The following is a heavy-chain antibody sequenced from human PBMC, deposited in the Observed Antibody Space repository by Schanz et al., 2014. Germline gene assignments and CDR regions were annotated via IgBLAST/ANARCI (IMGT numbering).Heavy chain of an antibody. V-gene: IGHV3-11*03. CDR2: ISDSGTYT. Sequence: PGGSLRLSCAASGFVFGDYYMTWIRQAPGKGLEWLSYISDSGTYTNYADSVKGRFTISRDNSKSTLYVEMNSLRVEDTAVYYCAKTLFPGGTQTFGNWGRGTLVTVSP. J-gene: IGHJ4*02. D-gene: IGHD2-8*02. CDR1: GFVFGDYY. CDR3: AKTLFPGGTQTFGN.